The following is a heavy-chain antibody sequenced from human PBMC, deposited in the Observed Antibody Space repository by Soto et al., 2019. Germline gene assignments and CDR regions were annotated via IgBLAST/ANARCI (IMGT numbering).Heavy chain of an antibody. J-gene: IGHJ4*02. D-gene: IGHD1-26*01. CDR3: ARAPSVTGWDHFDY. CDR1: GFTFDNYA. Sequence: EVQLVESGGGLVQPGRSLRLSCAGSGFTFDNYAMHWVRQVAGKGLEWVSGIHGDSGHRVYGDSVKGRFTISRDNTKNALYLQMNSLRPEDTAFYYCARAPSVTGWDHFDYWGQGALVPVSS. CDR2: IHGDSGHR. V-gene: IGHV3-9*01.